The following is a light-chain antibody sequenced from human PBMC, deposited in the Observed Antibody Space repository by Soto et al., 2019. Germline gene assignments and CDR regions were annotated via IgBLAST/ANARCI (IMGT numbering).Light chain of an antibody. J-gene: IGKJ1*01. V-gene: IGKV3-15*01. CDR1: QSVGSN. Sequence: ETVLTQSPATLSVSPGERATLSCRPSQSVGSNLAWYQQKPGQAPRLLIYGASTRATGFPARFSGSGSGTEFTLTISSLQSEDFAVYYCQQYGSSSWTFGQGTKVDI. CDR2: GAS. CDR3: QQYGSSSWT.